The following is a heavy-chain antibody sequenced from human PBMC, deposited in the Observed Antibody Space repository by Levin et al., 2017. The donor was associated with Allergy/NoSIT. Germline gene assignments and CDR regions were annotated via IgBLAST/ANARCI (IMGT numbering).Heavy chain of an antibody. Sequence: GESLKISCQASGYTFTGYYMHWVRQAPGQGLEWMGRINPNSGGTNYAQKFQGRVTMTRDTSISTAYMELSRLRSDDTAVYYCARGDTAMVNYIDYWGQGTLVTVSS. CDR3: ARGDTAMVNYIDY. CDR1: GYTFTGYY. CDR2: INPNSGGT. D-gene: IGHD5-18*01. J-gene: IGHJ4*02. V-gene: IGHV1-2*06.